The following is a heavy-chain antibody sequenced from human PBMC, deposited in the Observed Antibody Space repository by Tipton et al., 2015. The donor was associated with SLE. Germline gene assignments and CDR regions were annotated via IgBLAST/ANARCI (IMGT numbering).Heavy chain of an antibody. V-gene: IGHV4-61*05. CDR3: ARGGSKHYDFWGRQMGPHAFDI. J-gene: IGHJ3*02. Sequence: TLSLTCTVSGGSISSSSDYWGWIRQPPGKGLEWIGYLSDSGSTNYNPSLKSRVTISVDTSKNQFSLKLSSVTAADTAVYYCARGGSKHYDFWGRQMGPHAFDIWGQETKVTVSS. D-gene: IGHD3-3*01. CDR2: LSDSGST. CDR1: GGSISSSSDY.